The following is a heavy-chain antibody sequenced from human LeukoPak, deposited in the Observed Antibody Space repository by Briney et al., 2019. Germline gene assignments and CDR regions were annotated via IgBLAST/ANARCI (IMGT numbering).Heavy chain of an antibody. CDR2: ISSSSSTI. Sequence: GGSLRLSCAASGFTFSSYSMNWVRQAPGKGLEWVSYISSSSSTIYYADSVKGRSTISRDNAKNSLYLQMNSLRAEDTAVYYCARDDDVVGASATDYWGQGTLVTVSS. D-gene: IGHD1-26*01. V-gene: IGHV3-48*01. CDR1: GFTFSSYS. CDR3: ARDDDVVGASATDY. J-gene: IGHJ4*02.